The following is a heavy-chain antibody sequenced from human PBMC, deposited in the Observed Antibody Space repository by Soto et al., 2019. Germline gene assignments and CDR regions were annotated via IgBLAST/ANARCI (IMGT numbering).Heavy chain of an antibody. J-gene: IGHJ4*02. V-gene: IGHV3-23*01. D-gene: IGHD3-10*01. CDR2: ISYSGVST. Sequence: EVQLLDGGGGLVQPGGSLRLSCEASGFTFSNYAMAWVRQAPGKGLEWVSGISYSGVSTYYADSVKGRFTVSRDNSKNTLYLLMNSLRAEDTAVYYCAKLTTGSGRFSSGFDFWGQGTQVTVSS. CDR1: GFTFSNYA. CDR3: AKLTTGSGRFSSGFDF.